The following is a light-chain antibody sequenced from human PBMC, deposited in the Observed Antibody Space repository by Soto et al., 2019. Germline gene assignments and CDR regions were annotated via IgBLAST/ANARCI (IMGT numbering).Light chain of an antibody. J-gene: IGKJ1*01. CDR3: YQYGSTPPT. CDR2: DVS. V-gene: IGKV3-20*01. Sequence: EIVLTHSPGTLSLSPGERATLSCRTSQSVTNNQFAWFRQKPGQAPRLLIWDVSNRATGIPDRFGGSGSGTDFTPTISRLETEDFVVFYGYQYGSTPPTFGQGTKVEI. CDR1: QSVTNNQ.